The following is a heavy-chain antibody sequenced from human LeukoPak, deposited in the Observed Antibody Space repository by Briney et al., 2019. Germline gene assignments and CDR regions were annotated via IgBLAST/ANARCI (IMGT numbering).Heavy chain of an antibody. V-gene: IGHV3-23*01. CDR3: AKDISGSSGYYSLFDY. Sequence: GGSLRLPRVASGFTFSGYAMSWVPHVPGEGLEWVSSISSTGASTYCADSVKGRFTISRDNSKNTLFLQINSLRDEDTAVYYCAKDISGSSGYYSLFDYWGQGTLVTVSS. CDR2: ISSTGAST. D-gene: IGHD3-22*01. J-gene: IGHJ4*02. CDR1: GFTFSGYA.